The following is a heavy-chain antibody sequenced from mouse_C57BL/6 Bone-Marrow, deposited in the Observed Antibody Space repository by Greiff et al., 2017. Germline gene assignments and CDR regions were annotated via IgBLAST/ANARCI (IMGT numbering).Heavy chain of an antibody. V-gene: IGHV14-1*01. Sequence: VHLKQSGAELVRPGASVKLSCTASGFNIKDYYMHWVKQRPEQGLEWIGRIDPEDGDTEYAPKFQGKATMTADTSSNTAYLQLSSLTSEDTAVYYCTTYGSSFYWYFDVWGTGTTVTVSS. CDR1: GFNIKDYY. CDR2: IDPEDGDT. CDR3: TTYGSSFYWYFDV. D-gene: IGHD1-1*01. J-gene: IGHJ1*03.